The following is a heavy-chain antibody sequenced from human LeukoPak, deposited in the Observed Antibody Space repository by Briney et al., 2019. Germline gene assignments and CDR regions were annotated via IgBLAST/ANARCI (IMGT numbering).Heavy chain of an antibody. J-gene: IGHJ4*01. CDR1: GGSISSSSYY. Sequence: KPSETLYLTCTVSGGSISSSSYYWGWIRQPPGKGLQWIGSIYYRGNTYYTPSLKSRVTISVDTSKNQFSLKLSSVTAADTAVYYCASPPLDYGDYSIDYWGHGTLVTVSS. D-gene: IGHD4-17*01. CDR3: ASPPLDYGDYSIDY. V-gene: IGHV4-39*01. CDR2: IYYRGNT.